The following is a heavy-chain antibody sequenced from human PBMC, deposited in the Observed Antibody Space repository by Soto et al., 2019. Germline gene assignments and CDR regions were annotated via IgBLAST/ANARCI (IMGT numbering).Heavy chain of an antibody. CDR3: ARDPLPLAGNTPHYFDY. D-gene: IGHD6-19*01. Sequence: QVQLVESGGGVVQPGRSLRLSCAASGFTFSSYGMHWVRQAPGKGLEWVAVIWYDGSNKYYADSVKGRFTISRDNSKNTLYLQMNSLRAEDTAVYYCARDPLPLAGNTPHYFDYWGQGTLVTVSS. CDR2: IWYDGSNK. V-gene: IGHV3-33*01. J-gene: IGHJ4*02. CDR1: GFTFSSYG.